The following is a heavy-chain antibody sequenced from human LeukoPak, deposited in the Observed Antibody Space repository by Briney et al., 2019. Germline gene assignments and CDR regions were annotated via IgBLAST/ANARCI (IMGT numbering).Heavy chain of an antibody. D-gene: IGHD3-22*01. J-gene: IGHJ4*02. Sequence: ASVRVSCKASGDTFTNFGITWVRQAPGQGLEWMGWIAPYNGDTHYTQSLQDRVTMTTDTSTSTAYMELRSLRSDDTAVYYCASRNYYDTTGYYQFYFDYWGQGTLVTVSS. V-gene: IGHV1-18*01. CDR2: IAPYNGDT. CDR3: ASRNYYDTTGYYQFYFDY. CDR1: GDTFTNFG.